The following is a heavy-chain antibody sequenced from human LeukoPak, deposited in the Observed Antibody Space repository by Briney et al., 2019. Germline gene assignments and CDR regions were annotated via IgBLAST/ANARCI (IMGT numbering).Heavy chain of an antibody. V-gene: IGHV4-34*01. CDR1: GGSFSGYY. Sequence: KPSETLSLTCAVYGGSFSGYYWSWIRQPPGKGLEWIGEINHSGSTNYNPSLKSRVTISVDTSKNQFSLKLSSVTAADTAVYYCARGRSTVLWFGELFGWFDPWGQGTLVTVSS. D-gene: IGHD3-10*01. CDR3: ARGRSTVLWFGELFGWFDP. CDR2: INHSGST. J-gene: IGHJ5*02.